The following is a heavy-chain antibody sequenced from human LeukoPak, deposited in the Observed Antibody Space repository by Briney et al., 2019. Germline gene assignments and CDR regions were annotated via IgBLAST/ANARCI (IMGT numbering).Heavy chain of an antibody. CDR3: ARTQSQSGSYRYYFAY. CDR1: GASVGSAGYY. J-gene: IGHJ4*02. CDR2: VYYIDNT. Sequence: PSETLSLTCTVSGASVGSAGYYWSWIRQPPGGGLEWIGYVYYIDNTNYNPPLKSRVTMSVNPSKNQFSLNLHSVTAADTAMYYCARTQSQSGSYRYYFAYWGQGTLVTVSS. V-gene: IGHV4-61*08. D-gene: IGHD1-26*01.